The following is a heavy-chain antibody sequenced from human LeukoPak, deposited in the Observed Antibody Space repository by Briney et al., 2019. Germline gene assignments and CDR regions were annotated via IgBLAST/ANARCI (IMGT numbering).Heavy chain of an antibody. D-gene: IGHD2-15*01. J-gene: IGHJ4*02. CDR3: AKARYCSGGSCFPQLTPDY. CDR1: GFTFSSYG. Sequence: GGSLRLSCAASGFTFSSYGMSWVRQAPGKGQEWVSAISGSGGSTYYAYSVKGRFTISRDNSKSTLYLQINSPRAEDTAVYYRAKARYCSGGSCFPQLTPDYWGQGTLVTVSS. V-gene: IGHV3-23*01. CDR2: ISGSGGST.